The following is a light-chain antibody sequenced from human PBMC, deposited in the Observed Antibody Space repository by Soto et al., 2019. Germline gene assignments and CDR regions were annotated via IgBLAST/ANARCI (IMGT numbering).Light chain of an antibody. CDR2: AAS. V-gene: IGKV1-9*01. CDR1: QGINSY. Sequence: DIQLTQSPSVLSASVGDRVTITCRASQGINSYLAWYQQKPGKVPKLLIYAASTLHSGVPSRFSGGGSGTEFSLTISSLQPEDFETYYCQQLNSYPRTFGQGTKVEIK. J-gene: IGKJ1*01. CDR3: QQLNSYPRT.